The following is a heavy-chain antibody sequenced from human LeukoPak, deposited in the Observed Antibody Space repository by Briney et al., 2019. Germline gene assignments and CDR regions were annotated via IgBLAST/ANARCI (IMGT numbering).Heavy chain of an antibody. J-gene: IGHJ4*02. CDR3: ARDSYYDSSGYSNYFDY. V-gene: IGHV3-33*08. D-gene: IGHD3-22*01. CDR2: IWYDGSNK. CDR1: GFTFSSYG. Sequence: PGGSLRLSCAASGFTFSSYGMHWVRQAPGKGLEWVAVIWYDGSNKYYADSVKGRFTISRDNSKNTLYLQMNSLRAEDTAVYYCARDSYYDSSGYSNYFDYWGQGTLVTVSS.